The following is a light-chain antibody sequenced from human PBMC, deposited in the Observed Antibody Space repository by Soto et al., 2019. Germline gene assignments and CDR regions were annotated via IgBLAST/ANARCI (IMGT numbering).Light chain of an antibody. CDR1: SSDVGGYNY. CDR3: SSYTSSSTPYV. CDR2: DVS. Sequence: QSALTQPASGSRSPGQSITISCTGTSSDVGGYNYVSWYQQHPGKAPKLMIYDVSNRPSGVSNRFSGSKSGNTASLTISGLQAEDEAYYYCSSYTSSSTPYVFGTGTKLTLL. V-gene: IGLV2-14*01. J-gene: IGLJ1*01.